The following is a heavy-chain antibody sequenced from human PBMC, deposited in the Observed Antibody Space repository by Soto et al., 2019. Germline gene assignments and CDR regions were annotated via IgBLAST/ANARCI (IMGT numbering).Heavy chain of an antibody. CDR3: ARDLCGGSCYSRGWFDP. J-gene: IGHJ5*02. D-gene: IGHD2-15*01. CDR1: GGSISSGDYY. CDR2: IYYSGST. Sequence: SETLSLTCTVSGGSISSGDYYWSWIRQPPGKGLEWIGYIYYSGSTYYNPSLKSRVTISVDTSKNQFSLKLSSVTAADTAVYYCARDLCGGSCYSRGWFDPWGQGTLVTVSS. V-gene: IGHV4-30-4*01.